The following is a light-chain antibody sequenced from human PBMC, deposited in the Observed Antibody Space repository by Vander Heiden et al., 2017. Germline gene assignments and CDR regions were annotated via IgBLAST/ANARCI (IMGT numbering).Light chain of an antibody. Sequence: QSVLTQPPSVSGAPGPRVTITCTGGSSNIGAGYDVHWYQQLPGTAPKLLIYGNSNRPSGVPDRFSGSKSGTSASLAINGLQAEDEADYYCQSYDSSLSGVVFGGGTKLTVL. CDR3: QSYDSSLSGVV. CDR1: SSNIGAGYD. CDR2: GNS. J-gene: IGLJ2*01. V-gene: IGLV1-40*01.